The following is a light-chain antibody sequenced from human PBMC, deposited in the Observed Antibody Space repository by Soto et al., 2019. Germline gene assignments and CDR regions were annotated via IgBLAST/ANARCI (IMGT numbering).Light chain of an antibody. J-gene: IGLJ1*01. CDR1: SSDVGKYDY. Sequence: QSALTQPPSASGSPGQSVTISCTGTSSDVGKYDYVSWFQHHPGKAPKLIIYEVSKRPSGDPDRFSASKSVSTASLTVSGLQTEDEADYYCNSYVAVIKVFGTGTKVTVL. CDR3: NSYVAVIKV. CDR2: EVS. V-gene: IGLV2-8*01.